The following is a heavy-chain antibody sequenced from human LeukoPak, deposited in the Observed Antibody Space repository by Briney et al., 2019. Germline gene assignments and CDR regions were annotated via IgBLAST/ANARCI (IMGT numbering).Heavy chain of an antibody. V-gene: IGHV4-34*01. CDR1: GGSFSGYY. CDR2: INHSGST. CDR3: AINPLGYLPTEYYFDY. D-gene: IGHD2-2*01. Sequence: PSETLSLTCAVYGGSFSGYYWSWIRQPPGKGLEWIGEINHSGSTNYNPSLKSRVTISVDTSKNQFSLKLSSVTAADTAVYYCAINPLGYLPTEYYFDYWGQGTLVTVSS. J-gene: IGHJ4*02.